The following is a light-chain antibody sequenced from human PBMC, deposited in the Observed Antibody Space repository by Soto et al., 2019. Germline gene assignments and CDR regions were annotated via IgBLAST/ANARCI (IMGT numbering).Light chain of an antibody. Sequence: DIQMTQSPPTLSASVGDRVTITCRASQSISSWWAWYQQRPGKAPNLLIYDVASLESGVPSRFSGSGSGTEFTLTISSLQPDDFATYYCQQYTNYPWTFGQGTMVEIK. CDR1: QSISSW. CDR3: QQYTNYPWT. J-gene: IGKJ1*01. CDR2: DVA. V-gene: IGKV1-5*01.